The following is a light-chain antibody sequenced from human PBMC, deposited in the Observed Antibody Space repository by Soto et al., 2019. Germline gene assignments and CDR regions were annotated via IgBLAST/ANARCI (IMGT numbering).Light chain of an antibody. CDR1: QTISSW. CDR2: KAS. J-gene: IGKJ1*01. CDR3: QHYNSYSDA. Sequence: DIQMTQSPSTLSGSVGDRVTITCRASQTISSWLAWYQQKPGKAPKLLIYKASTLTSGVPSRFSGSGSGTAFTLTISSLQPDDFATYTCQHYNSYSDAFGQGTKVELK. V-gene: IGKV1-5*03.